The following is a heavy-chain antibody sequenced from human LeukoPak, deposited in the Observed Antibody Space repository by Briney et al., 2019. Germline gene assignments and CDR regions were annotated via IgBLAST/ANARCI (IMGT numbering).Heavy chain of an antibody. CDR3: VRGQTIDY. D-gene: IGHD3-3*01. Sequence: GGSLTLSCTTSGFTFSNYWMYWVPHAPGKGLVWVSRIKSDGTGITYTDSVEGRFTISRDNAKNTLYLQMNSLRDEDTAVYYCVRGQTIDYWGQGTLVTVSS. CDR2: IKSDGTGI. CDR1: GFTFSNYW. J-gene: IGHJ4*02. V-gene: IGHV3-74*01.